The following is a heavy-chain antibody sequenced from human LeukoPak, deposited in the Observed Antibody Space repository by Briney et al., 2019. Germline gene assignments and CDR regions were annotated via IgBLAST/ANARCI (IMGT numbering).Heavy chain of an antibody. Sequence: ASVKVACKASGYTFTGYYMHWVRQAPGQGLEWMGWINPNSGGTNYAQKFQGRVTMTRDTSISTAYMELSRLRSDDTAVYYCARSKMRAAAGTSWVYWGQGTLVTVSS. CDR1: GYTFTGYY. V-gene: IGHV1-2*02. CDR3: ARSKMRAAAGTSWVY. CDR2: INPNSGGT. J-gene: IGHJ4*02. D-gene: IGHD6-13*01.